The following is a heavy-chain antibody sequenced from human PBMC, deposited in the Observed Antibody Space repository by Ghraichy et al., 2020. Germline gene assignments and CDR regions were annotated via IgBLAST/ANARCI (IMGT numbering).Heavy chain of an antibody. V-gene: IGHV3-21*01. CDR1: GFTFSSYS. CDR2: ISSSSSYI. J-gene: IGHJ4*02. CDR3: ARDAYYYDSSGYYYAGTNDY. D-gene: IGHD3-22*01. Sequence: GGSLRLSCAASGFTFSSYSMNWVRQAPGKGLEWVSSISSSSSYIYYADSVKGRFTISRDNAKNSLYLQMNSLRAEDTAVYYFARDAYYYDSSGYYYAGTNDYWGQGTLVTVSS.